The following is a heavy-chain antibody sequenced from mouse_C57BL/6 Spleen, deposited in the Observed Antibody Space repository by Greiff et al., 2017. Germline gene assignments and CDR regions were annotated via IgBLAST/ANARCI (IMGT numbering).Heavy chain of an antibody. CDR1: GFTFSSYA. J-gene: IGHJ4*01. Sequence: EVQGVESGGGLVKPGGSLKLSCAASGFTFSSYAMSWVRQTPEKRLEWVATISDGGSYTYYPDNVKGRFTISRDNAKNNLYLQMSHLKSEDTAMYYGARGNYYGSRDYYAMDYWGQGTSVTVSS. CDR3: ARGNYYGSRDYYAMDY. V-gene: IGHV5-4*01. D-gene: IGHD1-1*01. CDR2: ISDGGSYT.